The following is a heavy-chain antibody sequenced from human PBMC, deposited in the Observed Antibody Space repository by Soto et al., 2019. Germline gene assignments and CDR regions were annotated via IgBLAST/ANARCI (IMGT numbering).Heavy chain of an antibody. D-gene: IGHD4-17*01. Sequence: PGGSLRLSCAASGFTFSSSAMHWVRQAPGKGLEWLALISYGGINKYYADSVKGRFTISRDNSKNTLYLQLNSLRAEDTAMYYCRGVTTSVDYWGQGTLVTVSS. V-gene: IGHV3-30-3*01. CDR2: ISYGGINK. J-gene: IGHJ4*02. CDR1: GFTFSSSA. CDR3: RGVTTSVDY.